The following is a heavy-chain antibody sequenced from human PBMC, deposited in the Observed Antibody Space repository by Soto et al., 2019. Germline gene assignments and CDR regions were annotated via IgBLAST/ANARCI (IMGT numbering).Heavy chain of an antibody. Sequence: EVQLVESGGGLVQPGGSLRLSCAASGFTFSSYSMNWVRQAPGKGLEWVSYISSSSSTIYYADSVKGRFTISRDNAKNALYLQMNSLRDEDTAVYYCARDAIYDFWSGYYHNWFDPWGQGTLVTVCS. CDR3: ARDAIYDFWSGYYHNWFDP. CDR2: ISSSSSTI. J-gene: IGHJ5*02. D-gene: IGHD3-3*01. V-gene: IGHV3-48*02. CDR1: GFTFSSYS.